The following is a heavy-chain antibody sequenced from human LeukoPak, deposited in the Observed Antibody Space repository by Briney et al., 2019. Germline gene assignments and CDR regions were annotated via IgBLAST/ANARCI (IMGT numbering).Heavy chain of an antibody. CDR1: GFTFSSYA. CDR3: ARDPGGYCSSTSCYGEIDN. V-gene: IGHV3-30-3*01. J-gene: IGHJ4*02. D-gene: IGHD2-2*01. Sequence: PGGSLRLSCAASGFTFSSYAMHWVRQAPGKGLEWVAVISYDGSNKYYADSVKGRFTISRDNSKNTLYLQMNSLRAEDTAVYYCARDPGGYCSSTSCYGEIDNWGQGTLVTVSS. CDR2: ISYDGSNK.